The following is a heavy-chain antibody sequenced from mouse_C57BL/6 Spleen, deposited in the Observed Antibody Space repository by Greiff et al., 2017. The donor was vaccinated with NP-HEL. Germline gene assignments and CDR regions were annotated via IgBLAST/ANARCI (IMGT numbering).Heavy chain of an antibody. CDR2: IDPNSGGT. D-gene: IGHD2-3*01. Sequence: VQLQQPGAELVKPGASVKLSCKASGYTFTSYWMHWVKQRPGRGLEWIGRIDPNSGGTKYNEKFKSKATLTVDKPSSPAYMQLSTLTSEDSAVYYCASDSDGYPAWFAYWGQGTLVTVSA. V-gene: IGHV1-72*01. CDR1: GYTFTSYW. CDR3: ASDSDGYPAWFAY. J-gene: IGHJ3*01.